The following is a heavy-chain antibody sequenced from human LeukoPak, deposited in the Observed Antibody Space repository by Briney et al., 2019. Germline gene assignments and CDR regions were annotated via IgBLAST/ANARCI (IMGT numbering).Heavy chain of an antibody. CDR2: IYYSGST. J-gene: IGHJ6*02. CDR3: ARAGSGSYYNYYYYGMDV. V-gene: IGHV4-59*01. D-gene: IGHD3-10*01. CDR1: GGSISSYY. Sequence: SETLSLTCTVSGGSISSYYWSWIRQPPGKGLEWMGYIYYSGSTNYNPSLKSRVTISVDTSKNQFSLKLSSVTAADTAVYYCARAGSGSYYNYYYYGMDVWGQGTTVTVSS.